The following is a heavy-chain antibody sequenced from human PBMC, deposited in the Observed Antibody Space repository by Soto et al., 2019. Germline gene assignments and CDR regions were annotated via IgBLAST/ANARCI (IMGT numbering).Heavy chain of an antibody. CDR2: ISYDGSNK. CDR3: AKISPQYSYGSGKLDY. Sequence: HPGGSLRLSCAASGFTFSSYGMHWVRQAPGKGLEWVAVISYDGSNKYYADSVKGRFTISRDNSKNTLYLQMNSLRAEDTAVYYCAKISPQYSYGSGKLDYWGQGTLVTVSS. J-gene: IGHJ4*02. CDR1: GFTFSSYG. V-gene: IGHV3-30*18. D-gene: IGHD5-18*01.